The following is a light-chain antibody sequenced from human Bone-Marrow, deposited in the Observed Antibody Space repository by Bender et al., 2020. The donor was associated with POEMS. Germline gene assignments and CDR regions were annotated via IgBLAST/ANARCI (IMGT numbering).Light chain of an antibody. CDR1: SSDVGSYGL. Sequence: QSALTQPRSVSGSPGQSVTISCTGTSSDVGSYGLVSWYQQHPGKAPKLVIYEGSQRPSGVSNRFSGSKSGNTASLTISGLQAEDEADYYCSSWDDSLSGWVVGGGTELTVL. CDR3: SSWDDSLSGWV. V-gene: IGLV2-23*01. CDR2: EGS. J-gene: IGLJ3*02.